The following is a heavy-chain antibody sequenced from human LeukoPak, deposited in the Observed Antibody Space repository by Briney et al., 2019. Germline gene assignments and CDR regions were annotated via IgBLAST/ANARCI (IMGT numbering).Heavy chain of an antibody. J-gene: IGHJ4*02. D-gene: IGHD3-22*01. CDR3: TTWGVIAADSSFDY. V-gene: IGHV3-21*03. CDR1: GFTFSSYS. Sequence: GGSLRLSCAASGFTFSSYSMNWVRQAPWKGLEWVSSISSSSSYIYYADSVKGRFTISRDNAKNSLYLQMNSLRAEDTAVYYCTTWGVIAADSSFDYWGQGTLVTVSS. CDR2: ISSSSSYI.